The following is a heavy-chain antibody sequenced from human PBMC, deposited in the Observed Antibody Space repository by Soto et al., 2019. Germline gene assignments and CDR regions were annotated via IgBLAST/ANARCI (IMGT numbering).Heavy chain of an antibody. CDR2: VSTSGRST. J-gene: IGHJ4*02. CDR1: GFLFSASM. CDR3: VKQAHGLDGVAVDD. Sequence: PGESLSIFCSASGFLFSASMIYGVRQVLGKGLEAISAVSTSGRSTYYADSVKDRFTISRDNSKNTLFLQMGSLRPEDTASYYCVKQAHGLDGVAVDDWGQGTQVTVSS. D-gene: IGHD2-15*01. V-gene: IGHV3-64D*06.